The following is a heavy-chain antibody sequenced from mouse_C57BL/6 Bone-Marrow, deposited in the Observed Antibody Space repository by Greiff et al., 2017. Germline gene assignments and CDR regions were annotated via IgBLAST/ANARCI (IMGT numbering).Heavy chain of an antibody. V-gene: IGHV1-15*01. CDR3: ARGDAIYDLDY. Sequence: QVQLQQPGAELVRPGASVTLSCKASGYTFTDYEMHWVKQTPVHGLEWIGAIDPDTGGTAYNQKFKGKAILTADKSSSTAYMELRSLTSEDSAVXYGARGDAIYDLDYWGQGTSVTVSS. J-gene: IGHJ4*01. CDR2: IDPDTGGT. CDR1: GYTFTDYE. D-gene: IGHD6-1*01.